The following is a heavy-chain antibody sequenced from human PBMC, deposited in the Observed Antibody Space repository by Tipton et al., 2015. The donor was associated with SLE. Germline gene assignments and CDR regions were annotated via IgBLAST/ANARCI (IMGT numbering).Heavy chain of an antibody. CDR2: IYTSGST. V-gene: IGHV4-4*09. J-gene: IGHJ4*02. D-gene: IGHD6-6*01. CDR3: ARGPLSSSSGYFDY. Sequence: TLSLTCTVSGGSISSYYWSWIRQPPGKGLEWIGYIYTSGSTNYNPSLKSRVTISVDTSKNQFSLKLSSVTAADTAVYYCARGPLSSSSGYFDYWGQGTLVTVSS. CDR1: GGSISSYY.